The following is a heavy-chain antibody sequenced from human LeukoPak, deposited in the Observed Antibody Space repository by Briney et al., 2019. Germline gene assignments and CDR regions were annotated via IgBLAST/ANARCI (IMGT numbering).Heavy chain of an antibody. CDR2: IYYSGST. J-gene: IGHJ3*02. CDR1: GASISSYY. Sequence: PSETLSLTCTASGASISSYYWSWIRQPPGKGLEWIGYIYYSGSTNYNPSLKSRVTISVDTSKNQFSLKLSSVTAADTAVYYCARARGVIPVAFDIWGQGTMVTVSS. V-gene: IGHV4-59*01. D-gene: IGHD3-10*01. CDR3: ARARGVIPVAFDI.